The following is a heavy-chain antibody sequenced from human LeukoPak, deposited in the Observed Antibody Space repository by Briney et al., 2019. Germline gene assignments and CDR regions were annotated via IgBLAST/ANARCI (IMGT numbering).Heavy chain of an antibody. J-gene: IGHJ5*02. CDR2: INPNSGGT. V-gene: IGHV1-2*04. CDR3: ARSAWRGFDP. Sequence: ASVKVSCKASGYTFTSYGISWVRQAPGQGLEWMGWINPNSGGTNYAQKFQGWVTMTRDTSISTAYMELSRLRSDDTAVYYCARSAWRGFDPWGQGTLVTVSS. CDR1: GYTFTSYG.